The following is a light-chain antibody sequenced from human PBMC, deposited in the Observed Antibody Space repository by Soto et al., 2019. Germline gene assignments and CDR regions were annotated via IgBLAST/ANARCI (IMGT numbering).Light chain of an antibody. Sequence: EIVLTQSPATLSLSPGERATLSCRASQSVSSYLAWYQQKPGQAPRLLIYDASNRATGIPARFSGSGSGTDFTLTISSLEPEEFAVYYCQQRSNWPITFGQGTRLEI. CDR3: QQRSNWPIT. CDR2: DAS. V-gene: IGKV3-11*01. CDR1: QSVSSY. J-gene: IGKJ5*01.